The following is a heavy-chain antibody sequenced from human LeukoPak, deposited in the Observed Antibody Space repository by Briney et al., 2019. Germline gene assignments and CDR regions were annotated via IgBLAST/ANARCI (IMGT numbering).Heavy chain of an antibody. D-gene: IGHD6-13*01. J-gene: IGHJ6*02. Sequence: ASVKVSCKASGYTFTSYAMNWVRQAPGQGLEWMGWINTNTGNPTYAQGFTGRFVFSLDTSVSTAYLQISSLKAEDTAVYYCARGGEMSSSWYVGASYYYGMDVWGQGTTVTVSS. V-gene: IGHV7-4-1*02. CDR1: GYTFTSYA. CDR3: ARGGEMSSSWYVGASYYYGMDV. CDR2: INTNTGNP.